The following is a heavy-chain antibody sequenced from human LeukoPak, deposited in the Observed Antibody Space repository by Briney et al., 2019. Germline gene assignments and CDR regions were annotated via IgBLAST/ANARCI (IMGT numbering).Heavy chain of an antibody. D-gene: IGHD1-1*01. J-gene: IGHJ6*02. Sequence: KSSEILSLTCAVYGGSFSGYYWSWIRQPPGKGLEWIGEINHSGSTNYNPSLKSRVTISLDTSKNQFSLKLSSVTAADTAVYYCARVGYNWNDQMGYYYYGMDVWGQGTTVTVSS. V-gene: IGHV4-34*01. CDR2: INHSGST. CDR1: GGSFSGYY. CDR3: ARVGYNWNDQMGYYYYGMDV.